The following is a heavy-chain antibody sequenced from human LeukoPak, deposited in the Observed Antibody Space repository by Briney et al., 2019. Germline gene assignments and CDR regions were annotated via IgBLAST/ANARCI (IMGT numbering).Heavy chain of an antibody. Sequence: ASVKVSCKASGGTFSSYAISWVRQAPGQGLEWMGRIIPIFGIANYAQKFQGRVTITADKSTSTAYMELSSLRSEDTAVYYCARGLHYYGMDVWGQGTTVTVSS. J-gene: IGHJ6*02. CDR1: GGTFSSYA. CDR2: IIPIFGIA. V-gene: IGHV1-69*04. CDR3: ARGLHYYGMDV.